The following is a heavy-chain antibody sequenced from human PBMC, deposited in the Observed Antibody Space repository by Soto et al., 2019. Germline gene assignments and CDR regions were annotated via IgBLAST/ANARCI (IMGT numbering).Heavy chain of an antibody. Sequence: GGSLRLSCAASGFTFSNAWMSWVRQAPGKGLEWVGRIKSKTDGGTTDYAAPVKGRFTISRDDSKNTLYLQMNSLKTEDTAVYYCTPSGEDGYSYGHTAEYFQHWGQGTLVTVSS. J-gene: IGHJ1*01. CDR2: IKSKTDGGTT. CDR1: GFTFSNAW. CDR3: TPSGEDGYSYGHTAEYFQH. V-gene: IGHV3-15*01. D-gene: IGHD5-18*01.